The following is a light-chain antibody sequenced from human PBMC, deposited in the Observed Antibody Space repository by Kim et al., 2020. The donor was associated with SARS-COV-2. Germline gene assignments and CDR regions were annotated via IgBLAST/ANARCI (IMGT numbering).Light chain of an antibody. V-gene: IGLV4-69*01. CDR1: SGHRSYA. CDR2: LNSDGSH. Sequence: ASVNLTCTRSSGHRSYASAWHHQQPEKGPRFLMKLNSDGSHSKGDGIPDRFSGSSSGAERYLTISSLQSEDEADYYCQTWGTGIWVFGGGTKLTVL. CDR3: QTWGTGIWV. J-gene: IGLJ3*02.